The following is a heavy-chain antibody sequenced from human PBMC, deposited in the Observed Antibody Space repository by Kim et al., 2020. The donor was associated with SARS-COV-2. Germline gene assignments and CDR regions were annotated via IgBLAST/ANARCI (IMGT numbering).Heavy chain of an antibody. CDR2: ISYDGSNK. CDR1: GFTFSSYA. V-gene: IGHV3-30*04. Sequence: GGSLRLSCAASGFTFSSYAMHWVRQAPGKGLEWVAVISYDGSNKYYADSVKGRFTISRDNSKNTLYLQMNSLRAEDTAVYYCSRSGNQYCSGGSCYWIHDSFYIWGQGTMVTVSS. D-gene: IGHD2-15*01. J-gene: IGHJ3*02. CDR3: SRSGNQYCSGGSCYWIHDSFYI.